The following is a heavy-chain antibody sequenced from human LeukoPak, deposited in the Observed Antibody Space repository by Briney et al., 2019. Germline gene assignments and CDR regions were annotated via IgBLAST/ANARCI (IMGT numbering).Heavy chain of an antibody. CDR3: ASDYYGSGSYYSDY. V-gene: IGHV3-53*01. CDR1: GFTVSSNY. D-gene: IGHD3-10*01. Sequence: QPGGSLRLSCAASGFTVSSNYLSWVRQAPGKGLEWVSVIYSGGSTYYADSVKGRFTISRDNSKNTLYLQMNSLRAEDTAVYYCASDYYGSGSYYSDYWGQGTLVTVSS. CDR2: IYSGGST. J-gene: IGHJ4*02.